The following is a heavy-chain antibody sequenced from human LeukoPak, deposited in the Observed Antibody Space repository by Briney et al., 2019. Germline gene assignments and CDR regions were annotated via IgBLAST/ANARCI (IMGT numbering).Heavy chain of an antibody. CDR2: IYYSGRP. CDR3: ARHEYSGSYYGLSWFDP. J-gene: IGHJ5*02. CDR1: GGSINSSGYY. D-gene: IGHD1-26*01. Sequence: SETLSLTCTVSGGSINSSGYYWGWIRPPPGKGREWIASIYYSGRPYYNPSLKSRHPISVDTSKNQLSRKLSSLTAADTAVYYCARHEYSGSYYGLSWFDPWGQGTLVTVSS. V-gene: IGHV4-39*01.